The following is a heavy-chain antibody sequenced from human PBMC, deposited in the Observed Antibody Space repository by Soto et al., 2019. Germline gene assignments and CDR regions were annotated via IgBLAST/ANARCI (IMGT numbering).Heavy chain of an antibody. Sequence: SETLSLTCAVYGESFSAYYWTWIRQPPGKGLEWIGEINHSGSTKYNPSLRSRVTVSVDTSKHHFSLKLSSVTAADTAVYYCARSGGSTWFYFDSWGQGTVVT. D-gene: IGHD6-13*01. V-gene: IGHV4-34*01. J-gene: IGHJ4*02. CDR1: GESFSAYY. CDR3: ARSGGSTWFYFDS. CDR2: INHSGST.